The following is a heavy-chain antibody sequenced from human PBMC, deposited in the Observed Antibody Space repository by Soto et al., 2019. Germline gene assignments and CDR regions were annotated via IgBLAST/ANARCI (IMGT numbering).Heavy chain of an antibody. CDR2: ISSSSSYI. Sequence: GGSLRLSCAASGFTFSSYSMNWVRQAPGKGLEWVSSISSSSSYIYYADSVKGRFTISRDNAKNSLYLQMNSLRAEDTAVYYCARDRRAARPGSAEYFQHWGQGTLVTVSS. V-gene: IGHV3-21*01. D-gene: IGHD6-6*01. CDR1: GFTFSSYS. CDR3: ARDRRAARPGSAEYFQH. J-gene: IGHJ1*01.